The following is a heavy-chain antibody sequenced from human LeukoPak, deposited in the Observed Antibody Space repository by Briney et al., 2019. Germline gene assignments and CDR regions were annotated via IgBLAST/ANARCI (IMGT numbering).Heavy chain of an antibody. CDR3: AKAGVVATMDNWFDP. D-gene: IGHD5-12*01. V-gene: IGHV3-23*01. CDR1: GFTFSSYA. J-gene: IGHJ5*02. CDR2: ISGSGAST. Sequence: GGALELSCAASGFTFSSYAMSWVGQAPGKGLEWVSAISGSGASTYYADSVKGRFTISTDNSKNTLYLQMNSLKAEDTAVYYCAKAGVVATMDNWFDPWGQGTLVTVSS.